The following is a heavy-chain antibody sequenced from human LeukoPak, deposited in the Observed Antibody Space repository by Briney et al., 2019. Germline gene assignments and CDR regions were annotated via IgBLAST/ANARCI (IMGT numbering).Heavy chain of an antibody. D-gene: IGHD3-9*01. CDR1: GYTFTGSY. CDR2: INLNSGGT. V-gene: IGHV1-2*02. Sequence: ASVKVSCTASGYTFTGSYMHWVRQAPGQGLEWMGWINLNSGGTNYAQKFQVRVTMTRDTSISTAYMELSRLRSDDTAVYYCARSPHILTGENFDYWGQGTLVTVSS. J-gene: IGHJ4*02. CDR3: ARSPHILTGENFDY.